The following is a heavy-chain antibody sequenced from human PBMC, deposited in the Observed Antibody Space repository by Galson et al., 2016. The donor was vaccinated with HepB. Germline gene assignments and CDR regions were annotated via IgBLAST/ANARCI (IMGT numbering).Heavy chain of an antibody. CDR2: ITGEADGGTT. CDR1: GLTFTNAW. CDR3: ATVKLTTWYSFDS. Sequence: SLRLSCAASGLTFTNAWMTWVRQAPGKGLEWVGRITGEADGGTTDYAAPVKGRFYIPRDESTHALFLHMNSLRVEDGAVHYCATVKLTTWYSFDSWGQGTLVTVSS. V-gene: IGHV3-15*01. J-gene: IGHJ4*02. D-gene: IGHD2-2*01.